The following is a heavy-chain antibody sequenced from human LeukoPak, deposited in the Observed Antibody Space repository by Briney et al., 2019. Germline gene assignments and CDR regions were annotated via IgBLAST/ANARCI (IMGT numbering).Heavy chain of an antibody. CDR2: ISGSGGST. V-gene: IGHV3-23*01. Sequence: GGSLRLSCAASGFTFSSYAMSWVRQAPGKGLEWVSAISGSGGSTYYADSVKGRFTISRDNSKNTLYLQMNSLRAEDTAVYYCAKDGDEGYGDYPYYFDYWGQGTLVTVSS. D-gene: IGHD4-17*01. CDR1: GFTFSSYA. J-gene: IGHJ4*02. CDR3: AKDGDEGYGDYPYYFDY.